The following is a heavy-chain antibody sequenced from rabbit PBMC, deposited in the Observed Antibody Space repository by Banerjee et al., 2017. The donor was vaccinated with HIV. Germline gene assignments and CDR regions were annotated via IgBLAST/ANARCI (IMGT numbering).Heavy chain of an antibody. CDR2: IDPVFGST. V-gene: IGHV1S21*01. CDR3: ARGAAGASNGYAFNL. CDR1: GFDFSSYG. D-gene: IGHD6-1*01. J-gene: IGHJ4*01. Sequence: ESGGGLVQPGGSLKLSCKASGFDFSSYGVSWVRQAPGKGLEWIGYIDPVFGSTYYATWVNGRFTISKTSSTTVTLEMTSLTAADTATYFCARGAAGASNGYAFNLWGPGTLVTVS.